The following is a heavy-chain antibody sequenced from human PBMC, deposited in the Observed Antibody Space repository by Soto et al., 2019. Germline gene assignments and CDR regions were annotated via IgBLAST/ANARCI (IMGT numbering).Heavy chain of an antibody. CDR3: ARDKVWGGFDI. CDR1: GYRISIYN. J-gene: IGHJ3*02. V-gene: IGHV1-18*01. CDR2: ISGYNGNT. D-gene: IGHD3-16*01. Sequence: ASLNRYWTTSGYRISIYNFCWVRQANGQGLEWLGWISGYNGNTKYAQKFQGRVTMTTDSFTSTAYMELRSLRSDDTVVYYCARDKVWGGFDIWGQGTLVSVSS.